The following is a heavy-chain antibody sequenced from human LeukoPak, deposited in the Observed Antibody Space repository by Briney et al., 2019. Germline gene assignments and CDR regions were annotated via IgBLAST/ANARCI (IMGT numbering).Heavy chain of an antibody. V-gene: IGHV1-2*02. CDR2: MHPNTGDT. D-gene: IGHD1-14*01. CDR1: GYTFTEEY. J-gene: IGHJ4*02. Sequence: ASVKVSCKTSGYTFTEEYIHWVRQAPGHGRKGMGWMHPNTGDTVYVQKFQGRVTFTRDTSISTAYMELHRLRSDDTAVYYCVRHLTDPTSGDYWGQGTLVTVSS. CDR3: VRHLTDPTSGDY.